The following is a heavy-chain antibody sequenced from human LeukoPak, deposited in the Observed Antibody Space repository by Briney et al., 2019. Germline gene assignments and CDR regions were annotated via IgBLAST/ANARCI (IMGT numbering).Heavy chain of an antibody. J-gene: IGHJ5*02. Sequence: SETLSLTCTVSGGSISSYYWSWIRQPPGKGLEWIGCIYYGGSTNYNPPLKSRVIISVDMSKNQFSLKLSSVTAADTAVYYCARHAIVGATFNWFDPWGPGTLVTVSS. CDR2: IYYGGST. V-gene: IGHV4-59*08. CDR3: ARHAIVGATFNWFDP. D-gene: IGHD1-26*01. CDR1: GGSISSYY.